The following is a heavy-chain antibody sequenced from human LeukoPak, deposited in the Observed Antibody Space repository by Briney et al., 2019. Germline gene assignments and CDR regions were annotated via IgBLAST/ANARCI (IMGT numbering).Heavy chain of an antibody. CDR3: ARWGYYDSSGYYRTFDY. D-gene: IGHD3-22*01. CDR2: ISAYNGNT. CDR1: GYTFTSYG. V-gene: IGHV1-18*01. Sequence: GASVKVSCKASGYTFTSYGISWVRQAPGQGLEWMGWISAYNGNTNYAQKLQGSVTMTTDTSTSTAYMELRSLRSDDTAVYYCARWGYYDSSGYYRTFDYWGQGTLVTVSS. J-gene: IGHJ4*02.